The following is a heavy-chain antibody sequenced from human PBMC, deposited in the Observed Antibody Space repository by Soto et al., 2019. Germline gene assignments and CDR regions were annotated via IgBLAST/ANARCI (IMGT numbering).Heavy chain of an antibody. CDR3: ARGILRPNHYMDV. Sequence: QVQLQESGPGLVKPSQTLSLTCIVSGDSISRGGYFWTWIRQHPGKGLEWIGYIYYSGGAFYNPYLKSRVTMSVDTSKNQFSLNLRSVTAADTAVFYCARGILRPNHYMDVWGKGTEVAVSS. D-gene: IGHD1-26*01. J-gene: IGHJ6*03. CDR2: IYYSGGA. CDR1: GDSISRGGYF. V-gene: IGHV4-31*03.